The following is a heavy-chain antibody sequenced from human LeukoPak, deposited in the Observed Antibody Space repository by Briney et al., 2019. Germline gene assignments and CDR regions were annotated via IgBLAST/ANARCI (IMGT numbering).Heavy chain of an antibody. D-gene: IGHD6-13*01. V-gene: IGHV4-34*01. CDR2: INHSGST. CDR3: ARGWGAAALLPDY. Sequence: SXTLSLTCAVYGGSFSGYYWSWIRQPPGKGLEWIGEINHSGSTNYNPSLRSRVTISVDTSKNQFSLKLSSVTAADTAVYYCARGWGAAALLPDYWGQGTLVTVSS. J-gene: IGHJ4*02. CDR1: GGSFSGYY.